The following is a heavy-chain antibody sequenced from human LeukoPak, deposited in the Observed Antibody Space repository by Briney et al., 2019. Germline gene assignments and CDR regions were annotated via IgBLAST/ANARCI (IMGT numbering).Heavy chain of an antibody. CDR3: AKVPYSDYGSGRPPFMDV. J-gene: IGHJ6*02. CDR1: GFTFTTYW. D-gene: IGHD3-10*01. V-gene: IGHV3-23*01. CDR2: ISGGGGDT. Sequence: GGSLRLSCAASGFTFTTYWMNWVRQAPGKGLEWVSTISGGGGDTYYADSVKGRFTISRDNSKNTLYLQMSSLRAEDTAIHYCAKVPYSDYGSGRPPFMDVWGQGTTVAVSS.